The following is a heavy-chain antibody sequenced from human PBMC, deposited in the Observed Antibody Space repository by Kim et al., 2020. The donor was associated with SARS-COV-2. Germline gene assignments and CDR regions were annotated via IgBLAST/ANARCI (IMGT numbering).Heavy chain of an antibody. CDR3: ARDHGSDYVWGSYLGWFDP. CDR2: IYYSGST. Sequence: SETLSLTCTVSGGSISSYYWSWIRQPPGKGLEWIGYIYYSGSTNYNPSLKSRVTISVDTSKNQFSLKLSSVTAADTAVYYCARDHGSDYVWGSYLGWFDPWGQGTLVTVSS. D-gene: IGHD3-16*02. CDR1: GGSISSYY. J-gene: IGHJ5*02. V-gene: IGHV4-59*01.